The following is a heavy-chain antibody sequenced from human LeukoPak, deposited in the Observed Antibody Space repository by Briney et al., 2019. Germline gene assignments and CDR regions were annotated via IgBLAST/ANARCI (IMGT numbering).Heavy chain of an antibody. V-gene: IGHV3-48*02. CDR3: ARDPHNWG. CDR1: GFTFNTYA. D-gene: IGHD7-27*01. Sequence: GGSLRLSCAASGFTFNTYAMSWVRQAPGKGLEWVSYITSSSSTIYYADSVKGRFTISRDNAKNSLYLQMNNLRDEDTAVYYCARDPHNWGWGQGTLVTVSS. J-gene: IGHJ4*02. CDR2: ITSSSSTI.